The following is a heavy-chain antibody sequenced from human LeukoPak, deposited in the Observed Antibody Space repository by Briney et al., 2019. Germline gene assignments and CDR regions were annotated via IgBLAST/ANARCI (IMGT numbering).Heavy chain of an antibody. Sequence: GRSLRLSCAASGFTFDDYAMHWVRQAPGKGLEWVSAISGSGGFTYYADSVKGRFTISRDNSKNTLYLQMNSLRAEDTAVYYCAKDRFGCSSTSCYSLDYLGQGTLVTVSS. J-gene: IGHJ4*02. CDR3: AKDRFGCSSTSCYSLDY. CDR1: GFTFDDYA. D-gene: IGHD2-2*01. CDR2: ISGSGGFT. V-gene: IGHV3-23*01.